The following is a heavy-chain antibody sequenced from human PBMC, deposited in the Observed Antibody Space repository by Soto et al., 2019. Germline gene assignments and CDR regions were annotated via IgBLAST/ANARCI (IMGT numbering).Heavy chain of an antibody. D-gene: IGHD3-3*01. V-gene: IGHV1-3*01. CDR1: GYTFTSYA. CDR2: INAGNGNT. Sequence: ASVKVSCKASGYTFTSYAMHWVRQAPGQRLEWMGWINAGNGNTKYSQKFQGRVTITRDTSASTAYMELSSLRSEDTAVYYCARGLRFLEWLLPPEGMDVWGQGTTVT. CDR3: ARGLRFLEWLLPPEGMDV. J-gene: IGHJ6*02.